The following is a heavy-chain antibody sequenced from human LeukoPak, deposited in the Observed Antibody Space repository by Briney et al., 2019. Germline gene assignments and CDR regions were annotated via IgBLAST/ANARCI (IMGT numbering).Heavy chain of an antibody. CDR2: LNAGNGDT. CDR3: VRDRGSLPFSGTYQTIDAFDV. Sequence: GASVKVSCKASQYTFTIYAIHWVRQAPGQRLEWMGWLNAGNGDTKYSQEFQGRVAFTRDTSASTAYMELRSLRFEDTAVYYCVRDRGSLPFSGTYQTIDAFDVWGQGTMVTVSS. J-gene: IGHJ3*01. D-gene: IGHD3-10*01. CDR1: QYTFTIYA. V-gene: IGHV1-3*01.